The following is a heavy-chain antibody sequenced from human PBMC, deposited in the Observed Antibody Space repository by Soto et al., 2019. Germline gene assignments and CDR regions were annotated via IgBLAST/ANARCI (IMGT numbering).Heavy chain of an antibody. V-gene: IGHV3-23*01. CDR1: GFTFSSYA. CDR3: AKDEAAALRRNWFDP. Sequence: GWSLRLSCAASGFTFSSYAMSWVRQAPGKGLEWVSAISGSGGSTYYADSVKGRFTTSRDNSKNTLYLQMNSLRAEDTAVYYCAKDEAAALRRNWFDPWGQGTLVTVS. CDR2: ISGSGGST. J-gene: IGHJ5*02. D-gene: IGHD6-13*01.